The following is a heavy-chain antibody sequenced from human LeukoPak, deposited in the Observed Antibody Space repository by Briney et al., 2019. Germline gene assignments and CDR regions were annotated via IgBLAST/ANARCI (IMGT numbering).Heavy chain of an antibody. CDR1: GYTLTNYG. CDR3: ARDCSGGSCYSGSRPFDH. J-gene: IGHJ4*02. D-gene: IGHD2-15*01. CDR2: ISGYNGIT. V-gene: IGHV1-18*01. Sequence: ASVKVSCKPSGYTLTNYGISWVRQAPGQGLEWMGWISGYNGITNYAQKFQGRVTVTTDTSTDTVYMELWGLTSDDTAVYYCARDCSGGSCYSGSRPFDHWGQGTLVTVSS.